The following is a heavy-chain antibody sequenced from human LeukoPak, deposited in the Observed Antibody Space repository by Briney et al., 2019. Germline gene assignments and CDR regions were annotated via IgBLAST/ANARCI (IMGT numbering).Heavy chain of an antibody. CDR1: GFTFSSYS. J-gene: IGHJ3*01. CDR3: ARGHQYYYDSSGYYYDAFDF. Sequence: GGSLRLSCAVSGFTFSSYSMNWVRQAPGKGLEWVSSITSSSISTYYADSVKGRFTISRDNAKKSLYLHMESLRAEDTAVYYCARGHQYYYDSSGYYYDAFDFWGQGTMVTVSS. CDR2: ITSSSIST. D-gene: IGHD3-22*01. V-gene: IGHV3-21*01.